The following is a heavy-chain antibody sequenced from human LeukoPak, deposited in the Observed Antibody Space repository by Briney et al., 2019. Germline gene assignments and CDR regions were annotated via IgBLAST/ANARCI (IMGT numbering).Heavy chain of an antibody. J-gene: IGHJ4*02. CDR3: ARVGGGSGDDY. D-gene: IGHD3-10*01. CDR2: IYYSGST. Sequence: SSETLSLTCSVSGHSISNSQYYWSWIRQPPGKGLEWIGYIYYSGSTNYNPSLKSRVTISVDTSKNQFSLKLSSVTAADTAVYYCARVGGGSGDDYWGQGTLVTVSS. V-gene: IGHV4-61*01. CDR1: GHSISNSQYY.